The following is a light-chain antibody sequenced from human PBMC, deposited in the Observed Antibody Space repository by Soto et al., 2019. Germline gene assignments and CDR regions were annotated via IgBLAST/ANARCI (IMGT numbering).Light chain of an antibody. Sequence: DIVLTQSPATLSLSPGARATLSCRASQSVSSSYLAWYQQKPGQSPRLLISGASNRATGIPDRFSGSGSATDFTLTISRLEPEDFALYYCQQYGDSPITFGQGTRLEIK. J-gene: IGKJ5*01. CDR2: GAS. V-gene: IGKV3-20*01. CDR1: QSVSSSY. CDR3: QQYGDSPIT.